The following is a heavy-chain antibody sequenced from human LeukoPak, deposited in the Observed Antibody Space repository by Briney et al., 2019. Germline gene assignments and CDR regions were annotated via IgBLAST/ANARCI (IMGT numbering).Heavy chain of an antibody. CDR1: GFTFSSYG. J-gene: IGHJ4*02. CDR3: ARVPRWLQLALGDY. Sequence: GGSLRLSCAASGFTFSSYGMHWVRQAPGKGLEWVAVIWYDGSSKYYADSVKGRFTISRDNSKNTLYLQMNSLRAEDTAVYYCARVPRWLQLALGDYWGQGTLVTVSS. D-gene: IGHD5-24*01. CDR2: IWYDGSSK. V-gene: IGHV3-33*01.